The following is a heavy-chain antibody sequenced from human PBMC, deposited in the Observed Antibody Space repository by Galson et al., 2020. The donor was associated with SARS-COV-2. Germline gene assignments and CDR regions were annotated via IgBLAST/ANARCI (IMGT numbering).Heavy chain of an antibody. J-gene: IGHJ4*02. D-gene: IGHD4-17*01. Sequence: GGSLRLSCAASGFTFSDHFIDWVRQAPGKGLEWIGRVRHKANTYSTDYAASVRGRFALSRDDSKNSLYLQMDSLKTEDTAVYYCARDNTVYGIDSWGQGTLVTVSS. CDR3: ARDNTVYGIDS. CDR1: GFTFSDHF. CDR2: VRHKANTYST. V-gene: IGHV3-72*01.